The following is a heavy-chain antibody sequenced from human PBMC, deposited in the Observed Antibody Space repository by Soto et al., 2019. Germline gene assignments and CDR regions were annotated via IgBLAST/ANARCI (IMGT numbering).Heavy chain of an antibody. V-gene: IGHV3-30-3*01. Sequence: GSLRLSCAASGFTFSSFPMHWVRQAPGKGLERVALISYDGSNKYYADSVKGRFTISRDNSKNTLYLQMNSLRAEDTALYYCARAGGVSGWYWGGDYWGQGTPVTVSS. CDR2: ISYDGSNK. CDR1: GFTFSSFP. J-gene: IGHJ4*02. CDR3: ARAGGVSGWYWGGDY. D-gene: IGHD6-19*01.